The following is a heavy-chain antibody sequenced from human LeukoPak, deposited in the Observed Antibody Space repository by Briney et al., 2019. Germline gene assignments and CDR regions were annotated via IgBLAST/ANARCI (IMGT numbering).Heavy chain of an antibody. CDR3: ARLPNDAFDV. CDR2: ISASGTT. Sequence: PSETLSLTCTVSGGSTSGYYWSWIRQPPGEGLEWIGYISASGTTNYNPSLKSRVTMSVDTSKNQFSLKVRSVTAADTAVYYCARLPNDAFDVWGQGTMVTVSS. V-gene: IGHV4-4*09. CDR1: GGSTSGYY. J-gene: IGHJ3*01.